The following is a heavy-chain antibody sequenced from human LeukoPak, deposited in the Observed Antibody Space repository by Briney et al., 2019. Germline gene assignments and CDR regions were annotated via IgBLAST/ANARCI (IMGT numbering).Heavy chain of an antibody. V-gene: IGHV4-61*02. D-gene: IGHD6-19*01. CDR3: ASEDLGVAGPFAY. Sequence: TLSLTCTVSGGSISSGAYYWSCIRQPAGKGLEWIGRVYTSGSTNYNPSLNSRVTISVDSSKNQFSLEVNSVTAAATVVYYCASEDLGVAGPFAYWGQGTLVTVSS. CDR2: VYTSGST. J-gene: IGHJ4*02. CDR1: GGSISSGAYY.